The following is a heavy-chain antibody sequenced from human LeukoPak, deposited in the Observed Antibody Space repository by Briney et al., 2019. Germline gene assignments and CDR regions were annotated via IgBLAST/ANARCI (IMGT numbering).Heavy chain of an antibody. D-gene: IGHD3-10*01. Sequence: GGSLRLSCAASGFTVSSNYMSWVRQAPGKGLEWISFIYSGGSTYYADSVKGRFTISRDNSKNTLYLQMSSLRAEDTAVYYCVKDHSGSGDYWGQGTLVTVSS. CDR2: IYSGGST. V-gene: IGHV3-53*05. CDR1: GFTVSSNY. J-gene: IGHJ4*02. CDR3: VKDHSGSGDY.